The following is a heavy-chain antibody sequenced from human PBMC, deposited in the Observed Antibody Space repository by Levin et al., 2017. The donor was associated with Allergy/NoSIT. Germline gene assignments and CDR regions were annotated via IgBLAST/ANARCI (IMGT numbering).Heavy chain of an antibody. CDR3: ARHVVYCINGVCHYYLDY. J-gene: IGHJ4*02. D-gene: IGHD2-8*01. CDR2: IYNTGNT. Sequence: GSLRLSCTVSGGSVSSSSYYWAWIRQPPGKGLNWIGSIYNTGNTFCNPSLRSRVTISVDTSKNQFSLKLSSVTAADTAVFYCARHVVYCINGVCHYYLDYWGQGTLVTVSS. V-gene: IGHV4-39*01. CDR1: GGSVSSSSYY.